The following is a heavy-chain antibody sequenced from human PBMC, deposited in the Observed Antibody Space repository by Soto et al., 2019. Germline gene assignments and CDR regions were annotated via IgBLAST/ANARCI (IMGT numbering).Heavy chain of an antibody. CDR3: ASPPRYMTEFEY. V-gene: IGHV3-7*05. CDR2: IKQDGSEK. J-gene: IGHJ4*02. D-gene: IGHD2-21*02. Sequence: PGGSLRLSCAGSGFTFNNYAMTWVRQAPGKGPEWVANIKQDGSEKYYVDSVKGRFTISRDNAKNSLYLQMNSLRAEDTAVYYCASPPRYMTEFEYWGQGTLVTVSS. CDR1: GFTFNNYA.